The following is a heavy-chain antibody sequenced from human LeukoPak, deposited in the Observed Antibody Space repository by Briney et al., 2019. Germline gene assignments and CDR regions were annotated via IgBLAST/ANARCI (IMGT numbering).Heavy chain of an antibody. CDR1: GFTFSSYA. V-gene: IGHV3-30*02. D-gene: IGHD3-10*01. J-gene: IGHJ3*01. Sequence: GGSLRLSCAASGFTFSSYAMHWVRQAPGKGLEWVTFIRYDGSNKYYADSVKGRFTISRDNAKNTVYLQMNTLRADDTGVYYCARHYYGSGSPTGGAFDVWGQGTMVTVSS. CDR3: ARHYYGSGSPTGGAFDV. CDR2: IRYDGSNK.